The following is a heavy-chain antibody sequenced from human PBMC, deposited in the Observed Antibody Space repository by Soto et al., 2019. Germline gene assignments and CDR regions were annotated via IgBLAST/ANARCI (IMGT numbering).Heavy chain of an antibody. J-gene: IGHJ4*02. Sequence: EVQLLESGGGLVQPGGSLRLSCAASGFTFSSYAMSWVRQAPGKGLEWVSAISGSGGSTSYADSVKGRFAISRDNSKTTLYLQMDSLRAEDTAVYYCASRALEDLYCRSSTCYVFDYWGQGTLVTVSS. V-gene: IGHV3-23*01. CDR1: GFTFSSYA. CDR2: ISGSGGST. CDR3: ASRALEDLYCRSSTCYVFDY. D-gene: IGHD2-2*01.